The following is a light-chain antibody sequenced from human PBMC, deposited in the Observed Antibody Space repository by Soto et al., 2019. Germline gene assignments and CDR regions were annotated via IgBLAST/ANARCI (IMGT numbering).Light chain of an antibody. J-gene: IGKJ1*01. CDR3: LQHNSYPRT. Sequence: EIVWTQSPVTLSVFPGERVTLSCRASQRLSSNLAWYQQRPGQAPRLLIYEALNRATGIPARFSGSGSGTEFTLTISSLQPDDFATYYCLQHNSYPRTFGQGTKVDIK. V-gene: IGKV3D-15*01. CDR1: QRLSSN. CDR2: EAL.